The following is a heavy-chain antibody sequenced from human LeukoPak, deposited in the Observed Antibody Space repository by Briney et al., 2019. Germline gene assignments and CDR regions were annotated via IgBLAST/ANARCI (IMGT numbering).Heavy chain of an antibody. CDR2: IDPSDSYT. Sequence: GESLKISCKGSGYSFTSYWISWVRQMPGKGLEWVGRIDPSDSYTNYSPSFQGHVTISADKSISTAYLQWSSLKASDTAMYYCARHGEGYDYFDYWGQGTLVTVSS. J-gene: IGHJ4*02. CDR3: ARHGEGYDYFDY. D-gene: IGHD5-12*01. CDR1: GYSFTSYW. V-gene: IGHV5-10-1*01.